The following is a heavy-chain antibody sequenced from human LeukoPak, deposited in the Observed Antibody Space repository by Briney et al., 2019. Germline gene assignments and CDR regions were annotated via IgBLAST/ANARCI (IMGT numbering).Heavy chain of an antibody. V-gene: IGHV1-8*01. CDR3: ARVKAAAGTPFDY. D-gene: IGHD6-13*01. Sequence: ASVKVSCQASGYPFTSYDINWVRPATGQGLEWMGWMNPNSGNTGCAQKFQGRVTMTRNTSISTAYMELSSLRSEDTAVYYCARVKAAAGTPFDYWGQGTLVTVSS. CDR2: MNPNSGNT. CDR1: GYPFTSYD. J-gene: IGHJ4*02.